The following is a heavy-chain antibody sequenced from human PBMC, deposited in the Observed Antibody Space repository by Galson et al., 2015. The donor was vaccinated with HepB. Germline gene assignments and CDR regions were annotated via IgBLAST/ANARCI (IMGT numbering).Heavy chain of an antibody. CDR3: ARLIGRYSSSWGYMDV. D-gene: IGHD6-13*01. CDR2: ISSSSTI. Sequence: SLILSCAASGFTFSRYSMNWVRQAPGKGLEWVSYISSSSTIYYADSVKGRFTISRDNAKNSLYLQMNSLRDEDTAVYYCARLIGRYSSSWGYMDVWGKGTTVTVSS. J-gene: IGHJ6*03. V-gene: IGHV3-48*02. CDR1: GFTFSRYS.